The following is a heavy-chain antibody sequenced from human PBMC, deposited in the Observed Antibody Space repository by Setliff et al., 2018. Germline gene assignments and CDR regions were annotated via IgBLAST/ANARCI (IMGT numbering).Heavy chain of an antibody. CDR3: AKAAYYYDSSGSYFDY. D-gene: IGHD3-22*01. J-gene: IGHJ4*02. CDR2: ISGSGGST. Sequence: GESLKISCAASGFTFRSYAMSWVRQAPGKGLEWVSAISGSGGSTYYADSVKGRFAISRDNSKNTLYLQMNSLRAEDTAVYYCAKAAYYYDSSGSYFDYWGQGTLVTAPQ. CDR1: GFTFRSYA. V-gene: IGHV3-23*01.